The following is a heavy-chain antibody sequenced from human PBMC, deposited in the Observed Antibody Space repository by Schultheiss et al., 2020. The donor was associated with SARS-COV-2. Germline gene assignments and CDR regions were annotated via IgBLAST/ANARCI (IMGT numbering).Heavy chain of an antibody. CDR1: GFTFSSYA. V-gene: IGHV3-30*07. J-gene: IGHJ4*02. D-gene: IGHD3-3*01. Sequence: GGSLRLSCAASGFTFSSYAMHWVRQAPGKGLEWVAVIWYDGSNKYYADSVKGRFTISRDNSKNTLYLQMNSLRAEDTAVYYCARDYDFWSGYLDYWGQGTLVTVSS. CDR2: IWYDGSNK. CDR3: ARDYDFWSGYLDY.